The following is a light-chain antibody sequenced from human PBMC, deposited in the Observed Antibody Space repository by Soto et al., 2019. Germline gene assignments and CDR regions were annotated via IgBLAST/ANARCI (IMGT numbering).Light chain of an antibody. V-gene: IGKV3-15*01. CDR1: QGVTTN. CDR2: DVS. CDR3: QQYNNWPFS. J-gene: IGKJ5*01. Sequence: EIVMTQSPAALSVSPGERATLSCGAGQGVTTNFAWYQQKSGQSPRLLIYDVSIRATGVPARFSGTGSETDFTLTISGLQSEDSAVYFCQQYNNWPFSFGQGTRLEIK.